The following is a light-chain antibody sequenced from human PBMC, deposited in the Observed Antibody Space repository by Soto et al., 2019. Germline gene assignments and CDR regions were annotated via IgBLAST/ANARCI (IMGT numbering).Light chain of an antibody. CDR2: DVS. CDR1: SSDVGGYNY. Sequence: QSALTQPASVSGSPGRSITISCTGTSSDVGGYNYVSWYQQHPGKAPKLMIYDVSNRPSGVSNRFSGSKSGNTASLTISGLQAEDEADYYCSSYTSSSTLSVFGTGTKVTVL. J-gene: IGLJ1*01. CDR3: SSYTSSSTLSV. V-gene: IGLV2-14*01.